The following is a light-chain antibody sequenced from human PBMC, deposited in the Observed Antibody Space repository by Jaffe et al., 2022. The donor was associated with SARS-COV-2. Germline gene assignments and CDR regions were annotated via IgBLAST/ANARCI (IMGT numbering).Light chain of an antibody. J-gene: IGKJ1*01. CDR2: GAS. Sequence: EIVLTQSPGTLSLPPGERATLSCRASQSVSSSYLAWYQQKPGQTPRLLIYGASSRATGIPDRFSGSGSETDFTLTISRLEPEDFAVYYCQQYGSSTSTFGQGTKVEVK. CDR1: QSVSSSY. V-gene: IGKV3-20*01. CDR3: QQYGSSTST.